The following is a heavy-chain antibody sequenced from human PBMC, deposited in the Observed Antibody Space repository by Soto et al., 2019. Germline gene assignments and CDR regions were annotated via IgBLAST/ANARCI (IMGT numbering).Heavy chain of an antibody. Sequence: GGSLRLSCAASGFTFSGPAMHWVRQAPGKGLEWVGRIRSKANSYATAYAASVKGRFTISRDDSKNTAYLQMNSLKTEDTAVYYCIAPMYCSGGSCYSVLDYWGQGTLVTVSS. D-gene: IGHD2-15*01. CDR1: GFTFSGPA. CDR3: IAPMYCSGGSCYSVLDY. V-gene: IGHV3-73*01. CDR2: IRSKANSYAT. J-gene: IGHJ4*02.